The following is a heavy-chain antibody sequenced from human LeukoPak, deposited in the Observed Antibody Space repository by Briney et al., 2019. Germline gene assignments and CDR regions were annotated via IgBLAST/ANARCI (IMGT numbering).Heavy chain of an antibody. J-gene: IGHJ6*03. Sequence: ASVKVSCKASGYTFTSYGISWVRQAPGQGLEWMGWISAYNGNTNYAQELQGRVTMTEDTSTDTAYMELSSLRSEDTAVYYCATSRIAAAGSQGYYYYYYMDVWGKGTTVTVSS. CDR1: GYTFTSYG. V-gene: IGHV1-18*01. D-gene: IGHD6-13*01. CDR3: ATSRIAAAGSQGYYYYYYMDV. CDR2: ISAYNGNT.